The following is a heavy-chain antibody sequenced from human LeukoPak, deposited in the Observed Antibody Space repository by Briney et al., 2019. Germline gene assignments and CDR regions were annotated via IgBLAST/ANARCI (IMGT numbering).Heavy chain of an antibody. Sequence: MPSETLSFTCTVSGGSISSGDYYWSWIRQPPGKGLEWIGYIYYSGSTYYNPSLKSRVTISVDTSKNQFSLKLSSVTAADTAVYYCARGAGDEVRGVINYFDYWGQGTLVTVSS. CDR1: GGSISSGDYY. CDR3: ARGAGDEVRGVINYFDY. V-gene: IGHV4-30-4*01. D-gene: IGHD3-10*01. J-gene: IGHJ4*02. CDR2: IYYSGST.